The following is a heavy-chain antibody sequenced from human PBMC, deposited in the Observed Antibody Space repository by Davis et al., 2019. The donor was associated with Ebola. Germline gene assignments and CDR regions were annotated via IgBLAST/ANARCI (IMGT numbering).Heavy chain of an antibody. Sequence: SVKVSCKASGYTFTSYGISWVRQAPGQGLEWMGGIIPIFGTANYAQKFQGRVTITADESTSTAYMELSSLRSEDTAVYYCARDYDFWSGYQYYYYGMDVWGQGTTVTVSS. J-gene: IGHJ6*02. D-gene: IGHD3-3*01. CDR3: ARDYDFWSGYQYYYYGMDV. CDR1: GYTFTSYG. V-gene: IGHV1-69*13. CDR2: IIPIFGTA.